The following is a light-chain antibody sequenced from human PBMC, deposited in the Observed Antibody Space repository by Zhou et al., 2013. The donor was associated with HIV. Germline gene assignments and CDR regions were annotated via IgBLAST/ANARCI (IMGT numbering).Light chain of an antibody. Sequence: DIQMTQSPSSLSASVGDRVTITCRASQDIRDALNWYQQKAGQAPRRLIYDAATLHSGVPPRFSGSGSGTQFTLTISSLQPEDFATYFCLQHNSLPQTFGQGTKVEIK. V-gene: IGKV1-17*01. CDR2: DAA. CDR3: LQHNSLPQT. J-gene: IGKJ1*01. CDR1: QDIRDA.